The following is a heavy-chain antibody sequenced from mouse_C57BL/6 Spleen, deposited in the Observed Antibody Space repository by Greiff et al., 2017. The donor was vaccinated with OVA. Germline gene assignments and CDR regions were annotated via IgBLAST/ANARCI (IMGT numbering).Heavy chain of an antibody. J-gene: IGHJ2*01. CDR2: INYDGSST. Sequence: EVQLVESEGGLVQPGSSMKLSCTASGFTFSDYYMAWVRQVPEKGLEWVANINYDGSSTYYLDSLKSRFIISRDNAKNILYLQMSSLKSEDTATYYCARERVGSYYFDYWGQGTTLTVSS. CDR1: GFTFSDYY. V-gene: IGHV5-16*01. D-gene: IGHD1-1*01. CDR3: ARERVGSYYFDY.